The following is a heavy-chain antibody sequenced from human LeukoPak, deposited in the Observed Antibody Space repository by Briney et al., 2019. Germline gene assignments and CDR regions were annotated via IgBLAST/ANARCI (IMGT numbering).Heavy chain of an antibody. CDR3: AKRGGGTMFAFDI. V-gene: IGHV3-23*01. CDR1: GFIFSNYV. Sequence: SGGSLRLSCAASGFIFSNYVMGWVRQAPGKGLEFVSSISDIGIGTYYADSVKGRFTIFRDNSKNILYLQMNSLRAEDRAIYYCAKRGGGTMFAFDIWGQGTMVTVSS. CDR2: ISDIGIGT. J-gene: IGHJ3*02. D-gene: IGHD3-10*02.